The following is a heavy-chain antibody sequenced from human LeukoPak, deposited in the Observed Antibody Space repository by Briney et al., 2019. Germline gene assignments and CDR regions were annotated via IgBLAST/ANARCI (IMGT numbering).Heavy chain of an antibody. J-gene: IGHJ4*02. CDR2: INTNTGNP. V-gene: IGHV7-4-1*02. CDR3: AKQGPGHCGSTSCYGVDY. CDR1: GYTFTSHA. D-gene: IGHD2-2*01. Sequence: ASVKVSCKASGYTFTSHAMNWVRQAPGQGLEWMGWINTNTGNPTYAQGFTGRFVFSLDTSVSTAYLQISSLKAEDTAVYFWAKQGPGHCGSTSCYGVDYWGQGTLVTVSS.